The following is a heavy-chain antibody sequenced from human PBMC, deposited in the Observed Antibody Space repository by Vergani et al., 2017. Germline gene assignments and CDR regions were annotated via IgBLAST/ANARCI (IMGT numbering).Heavy chain of an antibody. D-gene: IGHD3-3*01. CDR2: IIPIFGTA. CDR1: GYTFTGYY. J-gene: IGHJ6*03. Sequence: QVQLVQSGAEVQKPGASVKVSCKASGYTFTGYYMHWVRQAPGQGLEWMGWIIPIFGTANYAQKFQGRVTITADESTSTAYMELSSLRSEDTAVYYCASTARGRTIFGLVTTDYYYYYMDVWGKGTTVTVSS. CDR3: ASTARGRTIFGLVTTDYYYYYMDV. V-gene: IGHV1-69*01.